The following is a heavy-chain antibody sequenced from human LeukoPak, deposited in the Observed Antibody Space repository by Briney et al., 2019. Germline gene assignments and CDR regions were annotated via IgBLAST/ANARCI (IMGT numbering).Heavy chain of an antibody. V-gene: IGHV4-30-2*01. CDR2: IYHSGST. J-gene: IGHJ4*02. CDR1: GGSISSGGYS. CDR3: AREGRGYSYGYIDY. Sequence: PSQTPSLTCAVSGGSISSGGYSWSWIRQPPGKGLEWIGYIYHSGSTYYNPSLKSRVTISVDRSKNQFSLKLSPVTAADTAVYYCAREGRGYSYGYIDYWGQGTLVTVSS. D-gene: IGHD5-18*01.